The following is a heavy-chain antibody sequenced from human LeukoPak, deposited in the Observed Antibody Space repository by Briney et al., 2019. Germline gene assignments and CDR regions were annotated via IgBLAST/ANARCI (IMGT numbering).Heavy chain of an antibody. J-gene: IGHJ6*03. CDR2: INAGNGNT. CDR3: ARPTDYGDRTYYYYMDV. CDR1: GYTFTSYA. V-gene: IGHV1-3*03. Sequence: ASVKVSCKASGYTFTSYAMHWVRQAPGQRLEWMGWINAGNGNTKYSQEFQGRVTITAGKSTSTAYMELSSLRSEDTAVYYCARPTDYGDRTYYYYMDVWGKGTTVTVSS. D-gene: IGHD4-17*01.